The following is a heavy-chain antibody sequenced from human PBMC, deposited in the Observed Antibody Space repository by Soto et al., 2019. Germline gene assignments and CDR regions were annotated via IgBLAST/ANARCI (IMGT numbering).Heavy chain of an antibody. Sequence: GGSLRLSCAASGFTFSSYGMHWVRQAPGKGLEWVAVISYDGSNKYYADSVKGRFTISRDNGKNSLYLQMNSLRTEDTALYYCAKEAGTIYFDYWGQGALVTVSS. D-gene: IGHD6-13*01. J-gene: IGHJ4*02. V-gene: IGHV3-30*18. CDR2: ISYDGSNK. CDR3: AKEAGTIYFDY. CDR1: GFTFSSYG.